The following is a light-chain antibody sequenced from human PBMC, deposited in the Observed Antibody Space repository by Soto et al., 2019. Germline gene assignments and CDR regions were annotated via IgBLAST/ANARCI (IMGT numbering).Light chain of an antibody. V-gene: IGLV1-44*01. CDR3: AAWDDSLNGHV. CDR2: SSN. CDR1: SSNIGSNS. Sequence: QSALTQPHSASGTPGQRVTISCSGSSSNIGSNSVHWFQQVPGTAPKPLIYSSNQRPSGVPERFSGSKSGTSASLAISGLQSEDEADYYCAAWDDSLNGHVFGAGTKVT. J-gene: IGLJ1*01.